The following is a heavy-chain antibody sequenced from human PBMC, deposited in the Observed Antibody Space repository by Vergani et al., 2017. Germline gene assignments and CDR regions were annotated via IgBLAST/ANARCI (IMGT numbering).Heavy chain of an antibody. CDR1: GYTFTSYD. CDR2: MNPNSGNT. Sequence: QVQLVQSGAEVKKPGASVKVSCKASGYTFTSYDINWVRQATGQGLEWMGWMNPNSGNTGYAQKFQGRVTITRDTSISTAYMELSSLRSEDTAVYYCASSSLGYCSGGSCYYPYYYFGMNVWSQGTTVTVSS. D-gene: IGHD2-15*01. J-gene: IGHJ6*02. CDR3: ASSSLGYCSGGSCYYPYYYFGMNV. V-gene: IGHV1-8*03.